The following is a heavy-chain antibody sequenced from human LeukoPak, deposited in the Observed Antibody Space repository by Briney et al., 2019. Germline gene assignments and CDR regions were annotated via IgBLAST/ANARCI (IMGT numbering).Heavy chain of an antibody. V-gene: IGHV5-51*01. Sequence: GESLKISCKGSAYSFTTYWIGWVRQMPGKGLEWMGIIYPGDSDTKYSPSFQGQVTISADKSISTVYLQWSCLQASDTAMYYCARREGTLGPFDYWGQGTLVTVSS. CDR1: AYSFTTYW. CDR2: IYPGDSDT. CDR3: ARREGTLGPFDY. J-gene: IGHJ4*02.